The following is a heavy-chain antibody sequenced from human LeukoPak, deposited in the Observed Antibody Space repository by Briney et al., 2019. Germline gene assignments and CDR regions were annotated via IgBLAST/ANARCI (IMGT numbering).Heavy chain of an antibody. CDR1: GYTFTGYY. J-gene: IGHJ2*01. CDR2: INPNSGGT. V-gene: IGHV1-2*02. D-gene: IGHD3-3*01. Sequence: ASVKVSCKASGYTFTGYYMHWVRQAPGQGLEWMGWINPNSGGTNYAQKFQGRVTMTRDTSISTAYMELSRLRSDDTAVYYCARDRDKSWSGYSSDWYFDLWGRGTLVTVSS. CDR3: ARDRDKSWSGYSSDWYFDL.